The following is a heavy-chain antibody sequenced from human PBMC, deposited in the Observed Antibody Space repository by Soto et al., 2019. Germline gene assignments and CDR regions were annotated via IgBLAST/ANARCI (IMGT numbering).Heavy chain of an antibody. CDR2: ISSSSSYI. Sequence: EVQLVESGGGLVKPGGSLRLSCAASGFTFSSYSMNWVRQAPGKGLEWVSSISSSSSYIYYADSVKGRFTISRDNAKNSLYLQMNSLRAEDTAVYYCARAWQQANWFDPWGQGTLVTVSS. V-gene: IGHV3-21*01. D-gene: IGHD6-13*01. CDR3: ARAWQQANWFDP. CDR1: GFTFSSYS. J-gene: IGHJ5*02.